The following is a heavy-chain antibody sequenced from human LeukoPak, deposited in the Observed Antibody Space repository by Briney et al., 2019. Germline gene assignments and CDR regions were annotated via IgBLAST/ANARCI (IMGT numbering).Heavy chain of an antibody. V-gene: IGHV1-18*01. CDR3: ARGRYGYCGGGSWLLFDY. CDR2: ISTDIGNT. D-gene: IGHD2-15*01. J-gene: IGHJ4*02. Sequence: GASVKVSCKASGYTFRSFRISWVRQAPGQGLEWMGWISTDIGNTNNAQRLQGRGTITTDTSTSTAYMELTSLTSDDTAVYFCARGRYGYCGGGSWLLFDYWGQGTLLTVSS. CDR1: GYTFRSFR.